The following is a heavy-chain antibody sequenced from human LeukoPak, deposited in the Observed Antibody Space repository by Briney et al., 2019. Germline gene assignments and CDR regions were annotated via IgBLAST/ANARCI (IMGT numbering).Heavy chain of an antibody. Sequence: GGSLRLSCAASGFTFSSYWMHWVRQAPGKGLVWVSRINSDGSSTSYADSVKGRFTISRDNAKNTLYLQMNSLRAEDTAVYYCARAGITMVRGVITLANDAFDIWGRGTMVTVSS. D-gene: IGHD3-10*01. CDR1: GFTFSSYW. CDR3: ARAGITMVRGVITLANDAFDI. V-gene: IGHV3-74*01. J-gene: IGHJ3*02. CDR2: INSDGSST.